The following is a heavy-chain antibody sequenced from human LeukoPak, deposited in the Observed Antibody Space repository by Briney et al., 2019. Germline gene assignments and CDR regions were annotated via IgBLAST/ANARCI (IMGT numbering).Heavy chain of an antibody. CDR3: AKPGTDGSGWYYFDY. J-gene: IGHJ4*02. V-gene: IGHV1-2*06. CDR2: INPNSGGT. D-gene: IGHD6-19*01. CDR1: GGTFSSYA. Sequence: ASVKVSCKASGGTFSSYAISWVRQAPGQGLEWMGRINPNSGGTNYAQKFQGRVTMTRDTSISTAYMELSRLRSDDTAVYYCAKPGTDGSGWYYFDYWGQGTLVTVSS.